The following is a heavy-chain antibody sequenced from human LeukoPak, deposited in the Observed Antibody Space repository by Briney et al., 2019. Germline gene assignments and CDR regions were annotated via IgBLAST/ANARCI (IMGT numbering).Heavy chain of an antibody. Sequence: SETLSLTCAVYGGSFSGYYWSWIRQPPGMGLEWIGEINHSGSTNYNPSLKSRVTISVDTSKNQFSLKLSSVTAADTAVYYCAGSIVGARVVFDYWGQGTLVTVSS. J-gene: IGHJ4*02. CDR3: AGSIVGARVVFDY. CDR1: GGSFSGYY. D-gene: IGHD1-26*01. CDR2: INHSGST. V-gene: IGHV4-34*01.